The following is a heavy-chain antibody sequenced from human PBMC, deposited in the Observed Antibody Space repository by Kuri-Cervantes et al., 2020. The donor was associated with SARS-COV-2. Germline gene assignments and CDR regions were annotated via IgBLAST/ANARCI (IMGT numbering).Heavy chain of an antibody. J-gene: IGHJ4*02. V-gene: IGHV3-23*01. Sequence: LSLTCAPSGFTFSIYAMNWVHQGPRKGLEWVSGISGSGATTYYADSVKGRFTISRDNSKNTLYLQTDSLRADDTAVYYCVKDYYGSGINWIFDSWGQGALVTVSS. CDR2: ISGSGATT. CDR1: GFTFSIYA. CDR3: VKDYYGSGINWIFDS. D-gene: IGHD3-10*01.